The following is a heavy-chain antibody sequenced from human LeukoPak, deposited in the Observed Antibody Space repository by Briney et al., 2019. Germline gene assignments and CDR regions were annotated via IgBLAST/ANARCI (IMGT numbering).Heavy chain of an antibody. CDR2: IYSGGST. J-gene: IGHJ4*02. Sequence: PGGSLRLSCAASGFTVSSNHMSWVRQAPGKGLEWVSVIYSGGSTYYADSVKGRFTISRDNSKDMLYLQMNSLRAEDTAVYYCARDYYGSGDYWGQGTLVTVSS. D-gene: IGHD3-10*01. CDR1: GFTVSSNH. V-gene: IGHV3-66*01. CDR3: ARDYYGSGDY.